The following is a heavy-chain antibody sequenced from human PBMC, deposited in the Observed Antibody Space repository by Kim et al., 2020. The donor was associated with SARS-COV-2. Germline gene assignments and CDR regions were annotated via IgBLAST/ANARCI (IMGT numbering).Heavy chain of an antibody. D-gene: IGHD2-15*01. J-gene: IGHJ4*02. V-gene: IGHV3-9*01. CDR3: TRDYSKFWTNIRRFDF. Sequence: DTVKGRFTVSRDNAKSSLYLQMTSLTAEDTALYYCTRDYSKFWTNIRRFDFWGQGTLVTVSS.